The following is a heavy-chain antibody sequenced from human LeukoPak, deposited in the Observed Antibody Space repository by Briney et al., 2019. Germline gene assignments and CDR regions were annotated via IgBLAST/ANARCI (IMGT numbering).Heavy chain of an antibody. J-gene: IGHJ4*02. CDR1: GGSIGSDY. CDR3: AKYGNSGWVIDN. D-gene: IGHD6-19*01. Sequence: ASETLSPTCTVSGGSIGSDYWTWIRQPPGKGLEYIGYIYYTGGTNYNPSLKSRVTISVDTSKNQFSPKLSSVTAADTAVYFCAKYGNSGWVIDNWGQGTLVTVSS. V-gene: IGHV4-59*08. CDR2: IYYTGGT.